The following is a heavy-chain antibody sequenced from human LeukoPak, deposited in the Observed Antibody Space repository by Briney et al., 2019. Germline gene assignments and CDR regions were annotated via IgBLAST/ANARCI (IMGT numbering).Heavy chain of an antibody. V-gene: IGHV4-34*01. CDR1: GGSLSGYY. CDR3: ARDNRGQKDAYDV. D-gene: IGHD2/OR15-2a*01. J-gene: IGHJ3*01. Sequence: SETLSLTCAVYGGSLSGYYWSWIRQPPGKGLEWIGEINHSGSTNYNPSLKSRVTISVDTSKNQFSLKLSSVTAADTAVYYCARDNRGQKDAYDVWGQGTMVTVSS. CDR2: INHSGST.